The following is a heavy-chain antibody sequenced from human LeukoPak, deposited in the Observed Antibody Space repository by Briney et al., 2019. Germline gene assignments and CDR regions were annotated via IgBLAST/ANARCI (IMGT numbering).Heavy chain of an antibody. V-gene: IGHV4-59*08. CDR3: VTIAGPAALDAIYI. Sequence: PSETLSLTCTLSVDSINWHYWLWIRQTPGTGLEWIGYISYRGSTNYNPSLKSRVTMSVDTSNNQFSLRLSSVTAADTAVYYYVTIAGPAALDAIYIWGQGTIVIVSS. CDR2: ISYRGST. D-gene: IGHD2-2*01. CDR1: VDSINWHY. J-gene: IGHJ3*02.